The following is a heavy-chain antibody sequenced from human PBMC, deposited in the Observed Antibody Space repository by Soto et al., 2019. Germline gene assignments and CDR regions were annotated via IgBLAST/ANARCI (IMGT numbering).Heavy chain of an antibody. Sequence: GGSLRLSCAASGFTFSSYAMHWVRQAPGKGLEWVAVISYDGSNKYYADSVKGRFTISRDNSKNTLYLQMNSLRAEDTAVYYCARSNGGSCYYCPGDYYYGMDVWGQGTTVTVSS. CDR1: GFTFSSYA. J-gene: IGHJ6*02. V-gene: IGHV3-30-3*01. CDR2: ISYDGSNK. CDR3: ARSNGGSCYYCPGDYYYGMDV. D-gene: IGHD2-15*01.